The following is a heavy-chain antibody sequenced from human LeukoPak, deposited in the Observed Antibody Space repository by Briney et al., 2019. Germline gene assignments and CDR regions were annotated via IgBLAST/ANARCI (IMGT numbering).Heavy chain of an antibody. Sequence: SETLSLTCTVSGGSISSFYWTWIRQPPGKGLEWIGYIYYSGSTNYNPSLKSRVTISIDASKNQFSLKVNSVTAAETAVYYCARVTGVAGTAEYFQHWGQGTLVTVSS. CDR2: IYYSGST. CDR3: ARVTGVAGTAEYFQH. D-gene: IGHD6-19*01. V-gene: IGHV4-59*01. J-gene: IGHJ1*01. CDR1: GGSISSFY.